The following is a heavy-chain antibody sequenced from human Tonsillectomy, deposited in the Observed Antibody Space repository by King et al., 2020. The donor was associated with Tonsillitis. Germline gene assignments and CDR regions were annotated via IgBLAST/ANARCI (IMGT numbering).Heavy chain of an antibody. Sequence: VQLVESGGGLVQPGGSLRLSCADSGFTFSSYWMHWVRQAPGKGQVGVSRINSDGDSTGYADSVKGRFTISRDNAKNMLYLQMNNLRAEDTAVYYCARDRAYGLFDFWGQGTLVSVSS. CDR3: ARDRAYGLFDF. J-gene: IGHJ4*02. D-gene: IGHD3-10*01. CDR2: INSDGDST. V-gene: IGHV3-74*01. CDR1: GFTFSSYW.